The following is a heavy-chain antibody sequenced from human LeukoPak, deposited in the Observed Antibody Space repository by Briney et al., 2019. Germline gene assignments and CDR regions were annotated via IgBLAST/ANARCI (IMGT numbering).Heavy chain of an antibody. Sequence: PSETLSLTCTVSGGSINSGGYYWSWIRQPPGKGLEWIGYIYHSGSTYYNPSLKSRVTISVDRSKNQFSLKLSSVTAADTAVYYCASSLEGPPFDYWGQGILVTVSS. D-gene: IGHD1-1*01. CDR3: ASSLEGPPFDY. V-gene: IGHV4-30-2*01. CDR2: IYHSGST. J-gene: IGHJ4*02. CDR1: GGSINSGGYY.